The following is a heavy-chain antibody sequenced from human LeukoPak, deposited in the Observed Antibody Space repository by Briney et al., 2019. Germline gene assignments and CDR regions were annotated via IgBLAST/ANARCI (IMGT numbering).Heavy chain of an antibody. CDR2: IVVGSGNT. CDR1: GFTFTSSA. V-gene: IGHV1-58*01. Sequence: ASVKVSCKASGFTFTSSAVQWVRQARGQRLEWIGWIVVGSGNTNYAQKFQERATITRDMSTSTAYMELSSLRSEDTAVYYCAACYDFWSGYYGFGRNYSDYWGQGTLVTVSS. J-gene: IGHJ4*02. D-gene: IGHD3-3*01. CDR3: AACYDFWSGYYGFGRNYSDY.